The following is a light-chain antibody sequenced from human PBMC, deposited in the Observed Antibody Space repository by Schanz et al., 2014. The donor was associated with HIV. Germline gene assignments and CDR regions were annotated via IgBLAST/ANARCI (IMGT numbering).Light chain of an antibody. CDR1: SGNIADSC. V-gene: IGLV6-57*04. Sequence: NFMLTQPHSVSESPGKTATISCTRSSGNIADSCVQWYQQRPGSAPTSVLYGESQRPSGVPDRFSGSIDRSSNSASLTISGLTTEDEAVYFCQSSDSDNSVVFGGGTKLTVL. J-gene: IGLJ2*01. CDR3: QSSDSDNSVV. CDR2: GES.